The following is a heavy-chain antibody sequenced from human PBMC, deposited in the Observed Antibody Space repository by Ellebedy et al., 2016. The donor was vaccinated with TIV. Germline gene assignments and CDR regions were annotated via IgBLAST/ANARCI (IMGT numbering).Heavy chain of an antibody. D-gene: IGHD4-23*01. CDR2: IRSRANNYAT. V-gene: IGHV3-73*01. CDR3: ARYRDYEGNPELVDAFDI. J-gene: IGHJ3*02. CDR1: GFTFSAHA. Sequence: PGGSLRLSCAASGFTFSAHAMHWVRQASGKGLEWVGRIRSRANNYATVYAASVRGRFTVSRDDSKNTTYLQMNSLKTEDTEIYYCARYRDYEGNPELVDAFDIWGQGTMVTVSS.